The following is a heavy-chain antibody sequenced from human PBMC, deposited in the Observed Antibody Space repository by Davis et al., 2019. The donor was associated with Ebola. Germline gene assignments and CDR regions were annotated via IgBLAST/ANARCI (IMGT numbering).Heavy chain of an antibody. CDR1: GFTFSNSG. CDR3: ARLGCIYASCYAGDFYNRYGMDV. Sequence: GESLKISCAASGFTFSNSGMTWVRQAPGKGLEWVASLTCSGAFTYHAESVKGRFTISRDNSKNTLFLQMNSLRAEDTAIYYYARLGCIYASCYAGDFYNRYGMDVWGQGTTVTVSS. J-gene: IGHJ6*02. CDR2: LTCSGAFT. D-gene: IGHD2-2*01. V-gene: IGHV3-23*01.